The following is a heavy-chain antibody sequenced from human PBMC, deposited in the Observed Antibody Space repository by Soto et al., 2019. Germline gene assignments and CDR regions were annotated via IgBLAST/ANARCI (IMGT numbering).Heavy chain of an antibody. J-gene: IGHJ3*02. Sequence: EASVKVSCKASGYTFTGYYMHLVRQAHGQGLEWMGWINPNSGGTNYAQKFQGWVTMTRDTSISTAYMGLSRLRSDDTAVYYWARGPAAAGGTADFDIWGQGTMVT. CDR1: GYTFTGYY. CDR2: INPNSGGT. V-gene: IGHV1-2*04. CDR3: ARGPAAAGGTADFDI. D-gene: IGHD6-13*01.